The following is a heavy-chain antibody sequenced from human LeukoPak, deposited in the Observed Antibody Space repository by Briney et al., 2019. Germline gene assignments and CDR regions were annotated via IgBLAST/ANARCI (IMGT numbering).Heavy chain of an antibody. CDR2: IYYSGST. Sequence: SETLSLTCTVSGGSISSYYWSWIRQPPGKGLEWIGYIYYSGSTNYNPSLKSRVTISVDTSKNQFSLKLSSVTAADTAVYYCARDNTMVRNDAFDIWGQGTMVTVSS. J-gene: IGHJ3*02. CDR3: ARDNTMVRNDAFDI. D-gene: IGHD3-10*01. V-gene: IGHV4-59*01. CDR1: GGSISSYY.